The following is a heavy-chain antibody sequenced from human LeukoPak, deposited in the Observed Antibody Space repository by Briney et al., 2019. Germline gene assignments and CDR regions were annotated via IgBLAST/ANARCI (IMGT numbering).Heavy chain of an antibody. J-gene: IGHJ4*02. CDR3: ARDPLYSSGWYANHFDY. V-gene: IGHV1-69*13. Sequence: GASVKVSCKASGGTFSSYAISWVRQAPGQGLEWMGGIIPIFGTANYAQKFQGRVTITADESTSTAYMELSSLRSEDTAVYYCARDPLYSSGWYANHFDYWGQGTLVTVSS. CDR2: IIPIFGTA. CDR1: GGTFSSYA. D-gene: IGHD6-19*01.